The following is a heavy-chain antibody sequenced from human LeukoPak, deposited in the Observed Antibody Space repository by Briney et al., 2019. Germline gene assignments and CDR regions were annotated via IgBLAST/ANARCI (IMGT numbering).Heavy chain of an antibody. D-gene: IGHD2-8*01. V-gene: IGHV3-33*01. CDR1: GFTFSSYG. J-gene: IGHJ4*02. CDR3: ARDCTNGVCYGTDFDY. CDR2: IWYDGSNK. Sequence: PGRALRLSCAASGFTFSSYGMHWVRQAPGKGLEWVAVIWYDGSNKYYADSVKGRFTISRDISKNTLYLQMNSLRAEDTAVYYCARDCTNGVCYGTDFDYWGQGTLVTVSS.